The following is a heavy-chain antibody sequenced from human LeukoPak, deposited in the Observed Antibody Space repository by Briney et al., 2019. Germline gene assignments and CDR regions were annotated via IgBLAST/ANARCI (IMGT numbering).Heavy chain of an antibody. V-gene: IGHV3-21*01. CDR2: ISSSSSYI. CDR3: ARDLYRGLEYFQH. CDR1: GFTFSSYS. Sequence: GGSLRLSCAASGFTFSSYSMNWVRQAPGKGLEWVSSISSSSSYIYYADSVKGRSTISRDNAKNSLYLQMNSLRAEDTAVYYCARDLYRGLEYFQHWGQGTLVTVSS. J-gene: IGHJ1*01. D-gene: IGHD4-11*01.